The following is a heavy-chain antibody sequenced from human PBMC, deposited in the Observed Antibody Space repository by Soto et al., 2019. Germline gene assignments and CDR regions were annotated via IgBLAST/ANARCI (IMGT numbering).Heavy chain of an antibody. CDR1: GFTFSSYG. Sequence: GGSLRLSCAASGFTFSSYGMHWVRQAPGKGLEWVAVISYDGNNKYYADTVKGRFTISRDNSKNTLYLQMNSLRAEDTAVYYCAKDEVLVVAVARDYYGMDVWGQGTTVTVSS. CDR3: AKDEVLVVAVARDYYGMDV. D-gene: IGHD2-15*01. V-gene: IGHV3-30*18. CDR2: ISYDGNNK. J-gene: IGHJ6*02.